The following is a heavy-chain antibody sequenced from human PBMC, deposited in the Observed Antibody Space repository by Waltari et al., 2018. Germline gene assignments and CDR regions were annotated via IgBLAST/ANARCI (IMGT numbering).Heavy chain of an antibody. CDR3: AKAVSGDYYFDY. CDR1: GFTFSSYA. V-gene: IGHV3-23*01. Sequence: EVQLLESGGGLVQPGGSLSLSCAASGFTFSSYAMSWVRQAPGKGLEWVSAISGSGGSIYYADSVKGRFTISRDNSKNTLYLQMNSLRAEDTAVYYCAKAVSGDYYFDYWGQGTLVTVSS. CDR2: ISGSGGSI. J-gene: IGHJ4*02. D-gene: IGHD3-10*01.